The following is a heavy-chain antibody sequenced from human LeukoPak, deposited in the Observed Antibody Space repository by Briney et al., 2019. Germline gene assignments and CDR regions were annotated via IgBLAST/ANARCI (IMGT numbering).Heavy chain of an antibody. CDR2: ISSSSSYI. CDR1: GFTFSSYS. D-gene: IGHD1-26*01. V-gene: IGHV3-21*01. CDR3: ARGDGVGATAGIDY. Sequence: GGSLRLSCAASGFTFSSYSMNWVRQAPGKGLEWVSSISSSSSYIYYADSVKGRFTISRDNAKNSLYLQMNSLRAEDTAVYYCARGDGVGATAGIDYWGQGTLVTVSS. J-gene: IGHJ4*02.